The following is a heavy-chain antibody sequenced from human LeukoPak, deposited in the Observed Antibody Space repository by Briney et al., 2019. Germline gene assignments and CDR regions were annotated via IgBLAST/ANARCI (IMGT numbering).Heavy chain of an antibody. CDR1: GDSVSSNSAA. D-gene: IGHD1-1*01. V-gene: IGHV6-1*01. Sequence: SQTLSLACAISGDSVSSNSAAWNWIRQSPSRGLEWLGRTYYRSKWYTYYAASVKSRIAINRDTSKNQFSLQLNSVTPEDTAVYYCARSTGPIDYWGQGTLVTVSS. CDR3: ARSTGPIDY. J-gene: IGHJ4*02. CDR2: TYYRSKWYT.